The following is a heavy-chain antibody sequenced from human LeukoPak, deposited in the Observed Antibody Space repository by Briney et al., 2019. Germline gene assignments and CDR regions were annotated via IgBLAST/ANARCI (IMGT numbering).Heavy chain of an antibody. CDR3: AREVGGSAFDI. CDR2: IYSGGRT. CDR1: GFTVSSNY. Sequence: AGSLTLSCAASGFTVSSNYMSWVRQPQAKGMEWVSIIYSGGRTYYANSVKGRFTISRHNSKNTLYLQMNSLRAEDTAVYYCAREVGGSAFDIWGQGTMVTVSS. D-gene: IGHD3-16*01. V-gene: IGHV3-53*04. J-gene: IGHJ3*02.